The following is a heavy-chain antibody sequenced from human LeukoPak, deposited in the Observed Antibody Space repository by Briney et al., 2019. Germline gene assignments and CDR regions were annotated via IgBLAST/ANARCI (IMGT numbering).Heavy chain of an antibody. CDR1: GGSISSSSYY. J-gene: IGHJ4*02. CDR2: IYYSGST. V-gene: IGHV4-39*01. D-gene: IGHD6-6*01. Sequence: SETLSLTCTVSGGSISSSSYYWGWIRQPPGKGVEWIGSIYYSGSTYYNPSLKSRVTISVDTSKNQFSLKLSSVTAADTAVYYCASEAPGAARDYWGQGTLVTVSS. CDR3: ASEAPGAARDY.